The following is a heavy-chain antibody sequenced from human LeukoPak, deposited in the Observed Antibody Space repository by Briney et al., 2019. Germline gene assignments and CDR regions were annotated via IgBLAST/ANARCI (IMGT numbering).Heavy chain of an antibody. CDR2: ISDSAGST. D-gene: IGHD2/OR15-2a*01. J-gene: IGHJ4*02. Sequence: PGGSLRLSCAASGFTFSGYGMSWVRQAPGKGLEWVSSISDSAGSTHYADSVRGRFTISRDNSKNTVYLRMNSLRVEDTAGYYCAKEGFYGQFDYWGQGSLVTVTS. CDR3: AKEGFYGQFDY. CDR1: GFTFSGYG. V-gene: IGHV3-23*01.